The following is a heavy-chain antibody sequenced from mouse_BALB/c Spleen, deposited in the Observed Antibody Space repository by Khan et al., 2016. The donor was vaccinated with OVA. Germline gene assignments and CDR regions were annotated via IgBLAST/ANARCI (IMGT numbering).Heavy chain of an antibody. CDR3: ASRGLRWDFDY. CDR1: GYTFINYW. Sequence: VQLQESGAELAKPGASVKMSCKASGYTFINYWILWIKQRPGQGLEWIGYINPSTGYTEYNQNFKDKATLTADKSSSTAYMQLSSLTSEYSTVCSCASRGLRWDFDYWGQGTTLTVSS. D-gene: IGHD1-1*01. V-gene: IGHV1-7*01. J-gene: IGHJ2*01. CDR2: INPSTGYT.